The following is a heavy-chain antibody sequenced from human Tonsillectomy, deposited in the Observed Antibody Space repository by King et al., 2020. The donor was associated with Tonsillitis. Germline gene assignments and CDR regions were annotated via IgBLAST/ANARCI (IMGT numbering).Heavy chain of an antibody. J-gene: IGHJ4*02. CDR1: GYTFTAYY. CDR3: ARDDWEYCTGGSCYSA. D-gene: IGHD2-15*01. CDR2: INSNSGGT. Sequence: QLVQSGAEVKKPGASVKVSCKASGYTFTAYYMHWVRLAPGQGLEWMGWINSNSGGTKYAQRFQGRVTVTRDTSISTAYMELSRLKFDDTAVYFCARDDWEYCTGGSCYSARGQGTLVTVSS. V-gene: IGHV1-2*02.